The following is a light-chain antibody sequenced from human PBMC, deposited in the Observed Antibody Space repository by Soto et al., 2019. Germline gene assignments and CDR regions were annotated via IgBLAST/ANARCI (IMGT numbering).Light chain of an antibody. Sequence: EIVLTQSPATLSLSPGERATLFCRASQSISTYLAWYQQNSGQAPRLLIYDASNRATGIPARFSGGGSGTDFTLTVSSLEPEDFAVYYCQQRSNWPPTFGQGTKLEI. CDR3: QQRSNWPPT. J-gene: IGKJ2*01. V-gene: IGKV3-11*01. CDR1: QSISTY. CDR2: DAS.